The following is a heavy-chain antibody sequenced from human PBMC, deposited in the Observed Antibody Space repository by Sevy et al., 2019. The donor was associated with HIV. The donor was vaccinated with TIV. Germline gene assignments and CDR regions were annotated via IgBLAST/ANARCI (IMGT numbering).Heavy chain of an antibody. Sequence: ASVKVSCKASGYTFTSYGISWVRQAPGQGLEWMGWISAYNGNTNYAQKLQGRVTMTTDTSTSTAYMELRSLRSDDTAVYYCAREREYYYDSSGHSESGWDWGQRTLVTVSS. J-gene: IGHJ4*02. V-gene: IGHV1-18*01. D-gene: IGHD3-22*01. CDR2: ISAYNGNT. CDR3: AREREYYYDSSGHSESGWD. CDR1: GYTFTSYG.